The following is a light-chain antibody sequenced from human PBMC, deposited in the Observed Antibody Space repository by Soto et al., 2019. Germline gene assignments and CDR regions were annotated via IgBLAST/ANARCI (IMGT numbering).Light chain of an antibody. CDR3: SSYTDSSNYV. CDR1: SSNLAINNF. CDR2: QIT. V-gene: IGLV2-14*01. J-gene: IGLJ1*01. Sequence: QSVLTQPASVSGSPGQWITISCTGTSSNLAINNFVSWYQQPPAKAPKLMIYQITNRPSVVSNRFAGSRAGNTASLTISGLQAEDEAYYYCSSYTDSSNYVFGTGTKLTVL.